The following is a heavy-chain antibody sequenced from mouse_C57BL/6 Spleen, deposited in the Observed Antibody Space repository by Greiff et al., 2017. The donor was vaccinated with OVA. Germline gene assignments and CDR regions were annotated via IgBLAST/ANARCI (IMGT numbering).Heavy chain of an antibody. CDR3: ARETNWGDWYFDV. CDR2: IYPGDGDT. D-gene: IGHD4-1*01. CDR1: GYAFSSSW. V-gene: IGHV1-82*01. J-gene: IGHJ1*03. Sequence: VQLQQSGPELVKPGASVKISCKASGYAFSSSWMNWVKQRPGKGLEWIGRIYPGDGDTNYNGKFKGKATLTADKSSSTAYMQLSSLTSEDSAVYVCARETNWGDWYFDVWGTGTTVTVSS.